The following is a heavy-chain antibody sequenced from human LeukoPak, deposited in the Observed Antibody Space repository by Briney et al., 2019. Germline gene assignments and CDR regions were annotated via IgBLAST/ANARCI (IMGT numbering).Heavy chain of an antibody. CDR2: ISYDGTNK. J-gene: IGHJ4*02. CDR1: GFTFTNYA. Sequence: GRSLRLSCAASGFTFTNYAVHWVRQSRGKRLGWVVFISYDGTNKYYADSVKGRFTISRDNSKNTLSLQMNSLRAEDTALYYCARGFVMGAAKNYFDYWGQGALVTVSS. CDR3: ARGFVMGAAKNYFDY. D-gene: IGHD2-21*02. V-gene: IGHV3-30-3*01.